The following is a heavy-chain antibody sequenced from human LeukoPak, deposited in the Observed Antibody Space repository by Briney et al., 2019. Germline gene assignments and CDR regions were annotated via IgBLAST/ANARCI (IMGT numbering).Heavy chain of an antibody. J-gene: IGHJ4*02. Sequence: ASVKVSCKASGYTFTGYYMHWVRQAPGQGLEWMGRINPNSGGTNYARKFQGRVTMTRDTSISTAYMELSRLRSDDTAVYYCARGEYSNYPKFVYWGQGTLVTVSS. D-gene: IGHD4-11*01. CDR1: GYTFTGYY. CDR2: INPNSGGT. CDR3: ARGEYSNYPKFVY. V-gene: IGHV1-2*06.